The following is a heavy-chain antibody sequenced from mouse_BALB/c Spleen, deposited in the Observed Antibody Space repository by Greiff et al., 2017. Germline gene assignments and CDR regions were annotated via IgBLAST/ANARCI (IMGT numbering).Heavy chain of an antibody. D-gene: IGHD3-1*01. Sequence: QVQLQQSGAELARPGASVKLSCKASGYTFTSYWMQWVKQRPGQGLEWIGAIYPGDGDTRYTQKFKGKATLTADKSSSTAYMQLSSLASEDSAVYYCARNGRYAMDYWGQGTSVTVSS. CDR1: GYTFTSYW. V-gene: IGHV1-87*01. J-gene: IGHJ4*01. CDR3: ARNGRYAMDY. CDR2: IYPGDGDT.